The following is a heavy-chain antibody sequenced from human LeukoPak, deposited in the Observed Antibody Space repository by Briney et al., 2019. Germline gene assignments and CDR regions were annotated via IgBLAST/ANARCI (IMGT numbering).Heavy chain of an antibody. CDR3: AKDTGRESLLLWFGELPFDY. CDR1: GFTFTNYW. J-gene: IGHJ4*02. D-gene: IGHD3-10*01. V-gene: IGHV3-23*01. Sequence: GGSLRLSCAASGFTFTNYWMSWFRQAPGKGLEWVSAISGSGGSTYYADSVKGRFTISRDNSKNTLYLQMNSLRAEDTAVYYCAKDTGRESLLLWFGELPFDYWGQGTLVTVSS. CDR2: ISGSGGST.